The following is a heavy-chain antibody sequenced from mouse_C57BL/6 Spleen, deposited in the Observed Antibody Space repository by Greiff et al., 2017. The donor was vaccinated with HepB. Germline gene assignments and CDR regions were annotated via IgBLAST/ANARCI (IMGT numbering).Heavy chain of an antibody. CDR1: GYSFTGYY. Sequence: VQLKQSGPELVKPGASVKISCKASGYSFTGYYMNWVKQSPEKSLEWIGEINPSTGGTTYNQKFKAKATLTVDKSSSTAYMQLKSLTSEDSAVYYCARGEYSAYWGQGTLVTVSA. CDR3: ARGEYSAY. V-gene: IGHV1-42*01. D-gene: IGHD5-2*01. J-gene: IGHJ3*01. CDR2: INPSTGGT.